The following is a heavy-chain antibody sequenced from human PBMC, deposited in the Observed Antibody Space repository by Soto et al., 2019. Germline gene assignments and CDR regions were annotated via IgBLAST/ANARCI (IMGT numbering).Heavy chain of an antibody. CDR2: IAYDGSNN. CDR1: GFTFSDYA. Sequence: QVQLVESGGGVVQPGRSLRLSCVASGFTFSDYAMYWVRQAPGKGLEWVALIAYDGSNNHCADSVKGRFTISRDNSKNTLYLQMDSLRGEDTATYYCACADNWGQGTVVTVSS. V-gene: IGHV3-30-3*01. CDR3: ACADN. J-gene: IGHJ4*02.